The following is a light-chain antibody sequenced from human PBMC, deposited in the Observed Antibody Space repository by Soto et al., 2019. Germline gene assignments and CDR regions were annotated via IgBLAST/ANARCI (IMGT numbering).Light chain of an antibody. CDR3: QKYNSAPRT. J-gene: IGKJ1*01. V-gene: IGKV1-27*01. CDR1: QGISNY. CDR2: AAS. Sequence: DIHRTQSPSSLSASVGDRVTITCRASQGISNYLAWYQQKPGKVPKLLIYAASTLQSGAPSRFSGSGSGTDFTLTISSLQPEDVATYYCQKYNSAPRTFGQGTKVDIK.